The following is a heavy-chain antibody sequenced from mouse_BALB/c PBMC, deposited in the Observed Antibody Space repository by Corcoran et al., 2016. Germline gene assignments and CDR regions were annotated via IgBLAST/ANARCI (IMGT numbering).Heavy chain of an antibody. J-gene: IGHJ2*01. CDR2: INTYTGEP. CDR3: ARGDSSNFDY. CDR1: GYTFTNYG. V-gene: IGHV9-1*02. D-gene: IGHD3-3*01. Sequence: QIQLVQSGPELKKPGETVKISCKASGYTFTNYGMNWVKQAPGKGLKWMGWINTYTGEPTYADDFKGRFAFSLETSASTAYLQINNLKNEDMATYFCARGDSSNFDYWGQGTILTVSS.